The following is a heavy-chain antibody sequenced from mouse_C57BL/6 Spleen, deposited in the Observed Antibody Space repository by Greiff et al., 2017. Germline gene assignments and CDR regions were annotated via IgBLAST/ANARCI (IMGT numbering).Heavy chain of an antibody. CDR3: ARELYYYGSSYEAMDY. D-gene: IGHD1-1*01. V-gene: IGHV1-82*01. J-gene: IGHJ4*01. CDR1: GYAFSSSW. Sequence: VKVVESGPELVKPGASVKISCKASGYAFSSSWMNWVKQRPGKGLEWIGRIYPGDGDTNYNGKFKGKATLTADKSSSTAYMQLSSLTSEDSAVYFCARELYYYGSSYEAMDYWGQGTSVTVSS. CDR2: IYPGDGDT.